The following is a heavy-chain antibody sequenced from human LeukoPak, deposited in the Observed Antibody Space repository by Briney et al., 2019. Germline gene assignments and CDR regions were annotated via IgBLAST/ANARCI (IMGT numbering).Heavy chain of an antibody. V-gene: IGHV3-23*01. Sequence: TGGSLRLSCAASGFTFSSYAMSWVRQAPGKGLEWVSAISGSGGSTYYADSVKGRFTISRDNSKNTLYLQMHSLRAEDTAVYYCAKDVSAEYFQHWGQGTLVTVSS. J-gene: IGHJ1*01. CDR2: ISGSGGST. CDR1: GFTFSSYA. D-gene: IGHD2/OR15-2a*01. CDR3: AKDVSAEYFQH.